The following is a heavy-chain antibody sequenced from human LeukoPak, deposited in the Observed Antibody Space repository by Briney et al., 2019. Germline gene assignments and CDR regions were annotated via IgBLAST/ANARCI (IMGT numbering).Heavy chain of an antibody. Sequence: ASVKVSCKASGYTFTSYYMHWVRQAPGPGLEWMGIINPSGGSTSYAQKFQGRVTITRDMSTSTVYMEQSSLRSEDTAAYYCARGASVTMGYYYMDVWGKGTTVTVSS. D-gene: IGHD4-11*01. V-gene: IGHV1-46*01. CDR3: ARGASVTMGYYYMDV. CDR1: GYTFTSYY. CDR2: INPSGGST. J-gene: IGHJ6*03.